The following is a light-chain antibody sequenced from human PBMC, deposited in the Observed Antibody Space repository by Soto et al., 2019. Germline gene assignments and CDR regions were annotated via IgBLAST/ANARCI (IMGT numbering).Light chain of an antibody. CDR2: ENN. J-gene: IGLJ1*01. CDR3: ATWGSSLSGGV. V-gene: IGLV1-51*02. CDR1: SSNIENNY. Sequence: QSVLTQPPSVSAAPGQKVTISCSGSSSNIENNYVSWYRQLPGTAPKLLIYENNKRPSGIPDRFSGSKSGTSATLGITGLETGDEADYYCATWGSSLSGGVFGTGTKLTVL.